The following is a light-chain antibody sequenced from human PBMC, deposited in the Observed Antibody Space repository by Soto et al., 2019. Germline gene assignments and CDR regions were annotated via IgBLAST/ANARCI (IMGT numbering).Light chain of an antibody. CDR3: SSYTSSSTLAV. V-gene: IGLV2-14*01. Sequence: QSALTQPASVSGSPGQSITISCTGTSSDVGGYNYVSWYQQHPGKAPKLMIYEVSNRPSGVSNRFSGSNSGNTASLTISGLQAEDEADYYCSSYTSSSTLAVFGGGTKLTVL. CDR1: SSDVGGYNY. CDR2: EVS. J-gene: IGLJ2*01.